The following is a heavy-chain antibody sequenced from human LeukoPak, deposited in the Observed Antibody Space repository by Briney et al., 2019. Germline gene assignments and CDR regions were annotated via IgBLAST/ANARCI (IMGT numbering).Heavy chain of an antibody. CDR1: GFTFSSYG. CDR3: ARVDGGLPGDWYFDL. J-gene: IGHJ2*01. V-gene: IGHV3-30*02. Sequence: PGGSLRLSCAAPGFTFSSYGMHWVRQAPGKGLEWVAFIRYDGSNKYYADSVKGRFTISRDNAKNTLYLQMNSLRAEDTAVYYCARVDGGLPGDWYFDLWGRGTLVTVSS. D-gene: IGHD5-12*01. CDR2: IRYDGSNK.